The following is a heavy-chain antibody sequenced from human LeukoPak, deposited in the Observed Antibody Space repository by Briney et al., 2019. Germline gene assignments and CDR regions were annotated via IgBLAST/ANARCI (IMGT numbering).Heavy chain of an antibody. Sequence: GASVKVSCKASGYIFTDYYMHWVRQAPGQGLEWMGWINPNSGGTNYAQKFQGRVTMTRDTSISTAYMELSRLRSDDTAVYYCARGDIMTGYVFDYWGQGTLVTVSS. CDR2: INPNSGGT. J-gene: IGHJ4*02. CDR1: GYIFTDYY. CDR3: ARGDIMTGYVFDY. D-gene: IGHD3-9*01. V-gene: IGHV1-2*02.